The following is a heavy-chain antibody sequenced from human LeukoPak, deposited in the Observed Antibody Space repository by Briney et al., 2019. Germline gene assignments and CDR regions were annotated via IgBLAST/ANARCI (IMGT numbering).Heavy chain of an antibody. Sequence: ASVTVSFTASGYTFTGYYMHWVRQAPGQGLGWMGWINPKSGGTNYAQKFQGRVTMTRDTSISTAYMELSRLRSDDTAVYYCARVGYSSGWYYFDYWGQGTLVTVSS. J-gene: IGHJ4*02. CDR2: INPKSGGT. CDR1: GYTFTGYY. D-gene: IGHD6-19*01. V-gene: IGHV1-2*02. CDR3: ARVGYSSGWYYFDY.